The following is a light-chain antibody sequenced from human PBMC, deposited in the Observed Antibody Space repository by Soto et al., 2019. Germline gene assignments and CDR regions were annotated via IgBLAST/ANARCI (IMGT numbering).Light chain of an antibody. J-gene: IGKJ1*01. CDR1: QTVNNNY. CDR2: RAS. Sequence: EIVLTQSPDTLSLSPGERATLSCRASQTVNNNYVAWYQQKPGQAPRLLIFRASNKATGIPDRFSGSGSGTEFTLTIRGLEPEGSGICHYHQRGCTPETLGQGTTVDIK. CDR3: HQRGCTPET. V-gene: IGKV3-20*01.